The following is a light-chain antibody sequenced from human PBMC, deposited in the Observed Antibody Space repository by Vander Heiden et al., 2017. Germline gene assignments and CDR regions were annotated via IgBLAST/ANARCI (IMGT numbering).Light chain of an antibody. CDR2: AAS. CDR3: QQRDSTPLT. Sequence: DIQMTQSPSSLSASVGDRVTITCRASQSISSYLNWYQQKPGKAPKLLIYAASILQSGAPSRFSGSGSGTDFTFTISRLQPEDFTTYYCQQRDSTPLTFGGGTKVEIK. V-gene: IGKV1-39*01. J-gene: IGKJ4*01. CDR1: QSISSY.